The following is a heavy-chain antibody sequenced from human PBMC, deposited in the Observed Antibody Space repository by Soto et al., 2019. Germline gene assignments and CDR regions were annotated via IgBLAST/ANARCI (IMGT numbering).Heavy chain of an antibody. CDR1: GDSVSSNSAG. CDR3: TRERVAAGPFDY. CDR2: TYYRSKWYY. D-gene: IGHD6-25*01. J-gene: IGHJ4*02. V-gene: IGHV6-1*01. Sequence: PSQTLSLTCAITGDSVSSNSAGWSWVRQSPSRGLEWLGRTYYRSKWYYEYAVSVRGRITINPDTSKNQYSLTSDDTAVYYCTRERVAAGPFDYWGQGTLVTVSS.